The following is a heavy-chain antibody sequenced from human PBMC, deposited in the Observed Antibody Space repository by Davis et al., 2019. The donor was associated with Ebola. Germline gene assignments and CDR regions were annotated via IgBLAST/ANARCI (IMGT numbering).Heavy chain of an antibody. J-gene: IGHJ6*03. CDR1: GFTFSTYA. Sequence: GESLKISCAASGFTFSTYAMSWVRQAPGKGLEWVSAISGSGGNTYYADSVKGRFTISRDNSKNTLYLQMNSLRAEDTAVYYCAKCGPELLTSYFYYYMDVWGKGTTVTVSS. CDR2: ISGSGGNT. CDR3: AKCGPELLTSYFYYYMDV. D-gene: IGHD1-26*01. V-gene: IGHV3-23*01.